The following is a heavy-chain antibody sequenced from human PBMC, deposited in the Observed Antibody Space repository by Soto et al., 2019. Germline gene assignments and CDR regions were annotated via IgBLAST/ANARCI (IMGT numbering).Heavy chain of an antibody. V-gene: IGHV3-23*01. J-gene: IGHJ4*01. Sequence: PGGSLRLSCTASGFTFRTYAMTWFRQAPGRGLEWVSAISGSAGTFYATSVKGRFTISRDNSRSTVYLQMNSLRAEDSAIYYCAKEKDYDFTWGSDRYTSDYWGRGTLVTVSS. D-gene: IGHD3-16*02. CDR3: AKEKDYDFTWGSDRYTSDY. CDR2: ISGSAGT. CDR1: GFTFRTYA.